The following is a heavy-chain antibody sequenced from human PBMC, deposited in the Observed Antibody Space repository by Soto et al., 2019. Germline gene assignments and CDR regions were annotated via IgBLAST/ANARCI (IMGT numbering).Heavy chain of an antibody. D-gene: IGHD6-19*01. V-gene: IGHV3-30*18. J-gene: IGHJ4*02. CDR1: GLTFSSYA. CDR3: AKVLLSGWYGGANFDY. CDR2: ISYDGSNK. Sequence: QVQLVESGGGVVQPGSSLRPSCAAPGLTFSSYARPWVRKAPGKGREGGAVISYDGSNKYYADSVKGRFTISRDNSKNTLYLQMNSLRAEDTAVYYCAKVLLSGWYGGANFDYWGQGTLVTVSS.